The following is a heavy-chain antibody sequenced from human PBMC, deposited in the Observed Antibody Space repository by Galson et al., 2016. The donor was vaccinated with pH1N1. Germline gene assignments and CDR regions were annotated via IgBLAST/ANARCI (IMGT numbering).Heavy chain of an antibody. J-gene: IGHJ2*01. V-gene: IGHV1-24*01. Sequence: SVKVSCKVSGYTLSELAIHWVRLTPGKGLEWMGGFDPEDDKPFYAQTFEGRVTMTQDTSTDTAYMQLSSLTSDDSAVYYCATEYRGSYYVPRYFDLWGLGTLVSVFS. CDR3: ATEYRGSYYVPRYFDL. D-gene: IGHD1-26*01. CDR1: GYTLSELA. CDR2: FDPEDDKP.